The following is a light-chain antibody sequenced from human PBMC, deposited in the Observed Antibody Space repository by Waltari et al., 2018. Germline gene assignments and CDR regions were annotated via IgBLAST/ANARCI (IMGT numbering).Light chain of an antibody. CDR3: QQYDSVLPP. Sequence: DIQMTQSPSSLSASVGDRVTITCQASQDISNYVNWYQQKPGKAPKLLMYGASNLETGIPSRFSGSGSGTDFTFTISSLQPEDIATYYCQQYDSVLPPVGGGTKVQIK. CDR1: QDISNY. CDR2: GAS. V-gene: IGKV1-33*01. J-gene: IGKJ4*01.